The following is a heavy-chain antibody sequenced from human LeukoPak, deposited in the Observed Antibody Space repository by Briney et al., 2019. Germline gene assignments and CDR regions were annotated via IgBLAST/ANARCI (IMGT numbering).Heavy chain of an antibody. CDR1: GFTLSSNG. J-gene: IGHJ4*02. CDR2: IWYDGSKK. V-gene: IGHV3-33*01. CDR3: ARLSGSFLDY. Sequence: GGSLRLSCAASGFTLSSNGMHCVRQAPGKGLEWVALIWYDGSKKYYVDSVKGRFTISRDNSKNTLYLEMSSLRVEDTALYYCARLSGSFLDYWGQGTLVTVSS. D-gene: IGHD1-26*01.